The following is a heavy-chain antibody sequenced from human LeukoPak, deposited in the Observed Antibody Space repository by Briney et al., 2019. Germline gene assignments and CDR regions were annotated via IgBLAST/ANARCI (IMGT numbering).Heavy chain of an antibody. V-gene: IGHV3-74*01. CDR2: MDTDGSNI. D-gene: IGHD5-12*01. CDR1: GFTFSSHW. J-gene: IGHJ4*02. Sequence: GGSLRLSSAAAGFTFSSHWMHWVRPAPGKGLVWVSRMDTDGSNINYADSVKGRFTISRDNAKNTLYLQMNSLRAEETAVYYCARGGEGYNGPGFNWGQGTLVTVSS. CDR3: ARGGEGYNGPGFN.